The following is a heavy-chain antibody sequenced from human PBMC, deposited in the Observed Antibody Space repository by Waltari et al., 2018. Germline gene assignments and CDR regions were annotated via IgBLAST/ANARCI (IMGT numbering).Heavy chain of an antibody. J-gene: IGHJ6*03. Sequence: EVQLVESGGGLVQPGGSLRLSCAASGFTFNSYAMNWVRQAPGEGPEWVSMISGNGVSRYYADSVEGRFTISRDNSRNTVYLQMSSLRAEDTAIYYCAKAHWDYGNYYYYYMDGWGNGTTVIVSS. CDR2: ISGNGVSR. CDR1: GFTFNSYA. V-gene: IGHV3-23*04. D-gene: IGHD1-7*01. CDR3: AKAHWDYGNYYYYYMDG.